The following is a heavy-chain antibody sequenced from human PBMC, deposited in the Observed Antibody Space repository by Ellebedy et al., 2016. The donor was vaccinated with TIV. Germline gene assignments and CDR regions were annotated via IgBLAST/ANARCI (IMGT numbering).Heavy chain of an antibody. Sequence: GGSLRLSXAASGFTFSGHWMHWVRQAPGKGLAWLANIKGDGSNRYYVDSVKGRFTISRDDAENSLYLQMNSLRDEDTAVYYCARGGAGFDSMNRELSFDSWGQGTLVTVSS. D-gene: IGHD1-26*01. V-gene: IGHV3-7*01. CDR3: ARGGAGFDSMNRELSFDS. CDR2: IKGDGSNR. CDR1: GFTFSGHW. J-gene: IGHJ4*02.